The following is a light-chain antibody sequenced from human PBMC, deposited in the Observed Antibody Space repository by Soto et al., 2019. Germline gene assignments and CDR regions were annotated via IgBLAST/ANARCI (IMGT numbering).Light chain of an antibody. CDR1: SSGIGAYDY. J-gene: IGLJ1*01. Sequence: QSVLTQPASVSGSPGQSITISCTGTSSGIGAYDYVSWYQQHPGGVPKLLIYDVSSRPSGVSSRFSGSKSGNTASLTISGLQADDESDYYCSSFADSSARDYVFGGGTKVTVL. V-gene: IGLV2-14*03. CDR3: SSFADSSARDYV. CDR2: DVS.